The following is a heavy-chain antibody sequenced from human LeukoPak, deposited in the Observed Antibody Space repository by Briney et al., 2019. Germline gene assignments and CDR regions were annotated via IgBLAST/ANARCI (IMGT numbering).Heavy chain of an antibody. J-gene: IGHJ4*02. D-gene: IGHD3-16*02. Sequence: SETLSLTCTVSGGSISSYYWSWIRQPAGKGLEWIGRIYTSGSTTYNPSLKSRVTMSVDTSKTQFSLKLSSVTAADTAVYYCAREYYDYVWGSYRYPNRGYYFDYWGQGTLVTVSS. CDR1: GGSISSYY. V-gene: IGHV4-4*07. CDR3: AREYYDYVWGSYRYPNRGYYFDY. CDR2: IYTSGST.